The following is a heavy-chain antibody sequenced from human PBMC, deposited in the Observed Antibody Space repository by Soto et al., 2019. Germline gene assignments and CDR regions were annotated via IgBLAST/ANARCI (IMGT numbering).Heavy chain of an antibody. CDR1: CYTFSHYG. Sequence: GASVKVSFKASCYTFSHYGINLVRQAPGQGLEWMGWISAYNGNTNYAQKLQGRVTMTTDTSTSTAYMELRSLRSDDTAVYYCARDYDILTGYYDAFDIWGQGTMVTVSS. V-gene: IGHV1-18*01. CDR3: ARDYDILTGYYDAFDI. D-gene: IGHD3-9*01. J-gene: IGHJ3*02. CDR2: ISAYNGNT.